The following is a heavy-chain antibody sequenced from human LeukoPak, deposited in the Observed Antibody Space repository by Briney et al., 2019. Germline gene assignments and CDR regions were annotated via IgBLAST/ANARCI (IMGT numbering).Heavy chain of an antibody. J-gene: IGHJ4*02. CDR3: AKDTQVAVTGTFDY. Sequence: PGGSLRLSCAASGFTFDDFAMHWVRHAPGKGLEWVSGLNWNSAATGYADSVKGRFTISRDNAKNSLFLQMNSLGPEDTAMYYCAKDTQVAVTGTFDYWGQGTLVTVSS. CDR1: GFTFDDFA. V-gene: IGHV3-9*01. CDR2: LNWNSAAT. D-gene: IGHD6-19*01.